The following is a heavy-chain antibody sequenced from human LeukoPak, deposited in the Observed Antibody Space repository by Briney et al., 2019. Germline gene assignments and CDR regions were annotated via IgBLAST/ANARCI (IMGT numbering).Heavy chain of an antibody. CDR3: ATDYYDRSGDYTVDH. V-gene: IGHV3-23*01. CDR2: ISSTGSST. J-gene: IGHJ4*02. CDR1: GFTFSNYA. D-gene: IGHD3-22*01. Sequence: GGSLRLSCAASGFTFSNYAITWVRQAPGKGLEWVSAISSTGSSTYYTDSVKGRFTISRDNSKSTLYLQMNSLGAEDTAVYYCATDYYDRSGDYTVDHWGQGTQVTVSS.